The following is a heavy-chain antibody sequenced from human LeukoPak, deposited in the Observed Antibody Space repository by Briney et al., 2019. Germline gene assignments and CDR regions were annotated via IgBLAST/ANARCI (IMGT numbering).Heavy chain of an antibody. CDR3: SRWQYCSVGRCYSGNPFDY. J-gene: IGHJ4*02. CDR2: ICGCGGTT. CDR1: GLTFSSYA. D-gene: IGHD2-15*01. V-gene: IGHV3-23*01. Sequence: GGSLRLSCAPSGLTFSSYAMRCLPQAPGKGLVCVSAICGCGGTTYYTDSVKGRFTISRNNSRNTLYLKMNSLRAENTAVYYCSRWQYCSVGRCYSGNPFDYRGQGTLVTVSS.